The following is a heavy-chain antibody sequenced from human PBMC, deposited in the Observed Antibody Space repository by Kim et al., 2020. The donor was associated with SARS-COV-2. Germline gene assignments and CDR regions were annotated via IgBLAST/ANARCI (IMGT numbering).Heavy chain of an antibody. CDR2: ISSSGSPI. J-gene: IGHJ4*02. D-gene: IGHD2-21*02. CDR1: GFTFSSYE. V-gene: IGHV3-48*03. CDR3: PVYCGGDCYSAFEDY. Sequence: GGSLRLSCAASGFTFSSYEMNWVRQAPGKGLEWVSYISSSGSPIYYADSVKGRFTISRDNAKNSLYLQMNSLRAEDTAVYYCPVYCGGDCYSAFEDYWGQGTLVTVSS.